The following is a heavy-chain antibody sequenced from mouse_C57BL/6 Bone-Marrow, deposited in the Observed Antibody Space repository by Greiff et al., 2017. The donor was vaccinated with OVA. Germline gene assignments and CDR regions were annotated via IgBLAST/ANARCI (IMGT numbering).Heavy chain of an antibody. CDR2: ISSGGSYT. CDR1: GFTFSSYG. J-gene: IGHJ1*03. D-gene: IGHD2-5*01. V-gene: IGHV5-6*01. Sequence: EVMLVESGGDLVKPGGSLKLSCAASGFTFSSYGMSWVRQTPDKRLEWVATISSGGSYTYYPDSVKGRFTISRDNAKNTLYRQMGSLKSEDTAMYYCARHPRSYYSNLWYFDVWGTGTTVTVSA. CDR3: ARHPRSYYSNLWYFDV.